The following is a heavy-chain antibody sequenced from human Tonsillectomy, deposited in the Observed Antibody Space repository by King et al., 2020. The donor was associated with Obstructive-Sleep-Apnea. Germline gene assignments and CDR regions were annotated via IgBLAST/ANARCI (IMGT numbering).Heavy chain of an antibody. V-gene: IGHV3-30*18. CDR2: ISYDGSNK. D-gene: IGHD3-10*01. Sequence: VQLVESGGGVVQPGRSLRLSCAASGFIFSSYGMHWVRQAPGKGLVWVAVISYDGSNKYYADSVKGRFTISRDNSKNTLYLQMNSLRAEDTAVYYCAKVGGSGSYYGYYFDYWGQGTLVTVSS. CDR3: AKVGGSGSYYGYYFDY. CDR1: GFIFSSYG. J-gene: IGHJ4*02.